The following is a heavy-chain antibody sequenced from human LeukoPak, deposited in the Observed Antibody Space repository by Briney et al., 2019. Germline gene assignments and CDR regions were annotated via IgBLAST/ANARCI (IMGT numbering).Heavy chain of an antibody. D-gene: IGHD2-2*02. Sequence: SETLSLTCAVYGGSFSGYYWSWIRQPPGKGLEWIGEINHSGSTNYNPSLKSRVTISVDTSKNQFSLKLSSVTAADTAVYYCARGLRSTFPQVPAAIVGNWFDPWGQGTLVTVSS. CDR2: INHSGST. CDR1: GGSFSGYY. CDR3: ARGLRSTFPQVPAAIVGNWFDP. J-gene: IGHJ5*02. V-gene: IGHV4-34*01.